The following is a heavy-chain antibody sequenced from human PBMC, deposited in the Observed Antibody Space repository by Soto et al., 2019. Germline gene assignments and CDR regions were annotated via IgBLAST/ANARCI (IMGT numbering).Heavy chain of an antibody. D-gene: IGHD3-10*01. V-gene: IGHV4-59*01. Sequence: SETLSLTCTVSGGSISSYYWSWIRQPPGKGLEWIGYIYYSGSTNYNPSLKSRVTISVDTSKNQFSLKLSSVTAADTAVYYCARYLSVIRFGEVGPAANWFDPWGQGTLVTVSS. CDR1: GGSISSYY. CDR3: ARYLSVIRFGEVGPAANWFDP. CDR2: IYYSGST. J-gene: IGHJ5*02.